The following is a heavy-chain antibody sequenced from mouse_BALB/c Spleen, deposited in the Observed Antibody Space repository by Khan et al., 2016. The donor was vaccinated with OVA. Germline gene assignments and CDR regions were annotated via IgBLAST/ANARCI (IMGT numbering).Heavy chain of an antibody. J-gene: IGHJ3*01. D-gene: IGHD2-2*01. Sequence: QVQLKQSGPGLVAPSQSLSITCTVSGFLLTNYGVNRVRQPPGKGLEWLGVIWGDGSTNYHSALISRLSISKDNSKSQVFLKLDSLQTDDTATYYCAIIFYGYDWFAYWGQGTLVTVSA. CDR1: GFLLTNYG. V-gene: IGHV2-3*01. CDR2: IWGDGST. CDR3: AIIFYGYDWFAY.